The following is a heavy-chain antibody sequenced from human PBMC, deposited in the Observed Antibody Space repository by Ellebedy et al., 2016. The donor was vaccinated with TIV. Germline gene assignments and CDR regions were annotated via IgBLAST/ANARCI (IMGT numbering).Heavy chain of an antibody. CDR1: GGSISSSSYY. V-gene: IGHV4-39*01. Sequence: SETLSLXXTVSGGSISSSSYYWGWIRQPPGKGLEWIGSIYYSGSTYYNPSLKSRVTISVDTSKNQFSLKLSSVTAADTAVYYCARRDQAINYWGQGTLVTVSS. CDR3: ARRDQAINY. J-gene: IGHJ4*02. D-gene: IGHD2-21*01. CDR2: IYYSGST.